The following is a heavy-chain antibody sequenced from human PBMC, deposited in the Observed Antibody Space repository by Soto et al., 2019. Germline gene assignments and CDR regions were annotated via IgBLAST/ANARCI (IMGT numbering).Heavy chain of an antibody. CDR2: ISYDGRNK. V-gene: IGHV3-30*04. CDR1: GVTFSSYA. CDR3: ASSVEMATITWGY. D-gene: IGHD5-12*01. J-gene: IGHJ4*02. Sequence: QVQLVESGGGVVQPGRSLRLSFAASGVTFSSYAMHWVRQAPSKGLEWVSVISYDGRNKYYADSVKGRFTISRDNSKNTLYLQMNSLRAEDTAVYYCASSVEMATITWGYWGQGTLVTVSS.